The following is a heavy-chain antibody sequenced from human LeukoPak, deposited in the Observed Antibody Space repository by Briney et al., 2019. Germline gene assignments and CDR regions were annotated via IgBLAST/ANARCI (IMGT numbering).Heavy chain of an antibody. CDR3: ARLQYSGSYFTN. V-gene: IGHV4-59*08. D-gene: IGHD1-26*01. J-gene: IGHJ4*02. Sequence: MSSETLSLTCTVSGGSISSCDCNWIRQPPGKGLEWIGYINYSGSSTYNPSLKSRVTISVDTSKNQFSLKLSSVTAADTAVYYCARLQYSGSYFTNGGQGNLVTVSS. CDR2: INYSGSS. CDR1: GGSISSCD.